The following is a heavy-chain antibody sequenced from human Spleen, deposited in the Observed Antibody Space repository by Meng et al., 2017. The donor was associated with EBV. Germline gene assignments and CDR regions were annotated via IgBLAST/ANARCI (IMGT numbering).Heavy chain of an antibody. J-gene: IGHJ4*02. CDR2: LIPKSDAP. Sequence: QVQLVQLGAEVKKPGSSVKVSCKTSGGTFRSDAVSWVRQAPGQGLEWLGGLIPKSDAPYYAQKFQDRVTITADESTSTHYMDLRGLKSEDTAVYYCASESGRGFTPDYWGQGTLVTVSS. D-gene: IGHD3-10*01. CDR3: ASESGRGFTPDY. V-gene: IGHV1-69*01. CDR1: GGTFRSDA.